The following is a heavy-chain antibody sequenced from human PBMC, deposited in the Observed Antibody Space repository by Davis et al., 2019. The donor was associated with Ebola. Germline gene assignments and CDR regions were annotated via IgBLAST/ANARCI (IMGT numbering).Heavy chain of an antibody. Sequence: SVTVSCKASGGTFSSYAISWVRQAPRQGLEWMGGIIPTFGTANYAQKFQGRVTITADESTSTAYMELSSLRSEDTAVYYCARERPNDYGDYGWFDPWGQGTLVTVSS. CDR3: ARERPNDYGDYGWFDP. CDR1: GGTFSSYA. CDR2: IIPTFGTA. V-gene: IGHV1-69*13. J-gene: IGHJ5*02. D-gene: IGHD4-17*01.